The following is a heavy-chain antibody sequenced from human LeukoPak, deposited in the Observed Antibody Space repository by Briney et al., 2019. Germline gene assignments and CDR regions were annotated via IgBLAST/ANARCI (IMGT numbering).Heavy chain of an antibody. CDR3: ASSYGDYAVSSYYFDY. D-gene: IGHD4-17*01. CDR1: GGSFSGYY. CDR2: INHSGST. V-gene: IGHV4-34*01. Sequence: SETLSLTCAVYGGSFSGYYWSWIRQPPGKGLEWIGEINHSGSTNYNPSLKSRVTISVDTSKNQFSLKLGSVTAADTAVYYCASSYGDYAVSSYYFDYWGQGTLVTVSS. J-gene: IGHJ4*02.